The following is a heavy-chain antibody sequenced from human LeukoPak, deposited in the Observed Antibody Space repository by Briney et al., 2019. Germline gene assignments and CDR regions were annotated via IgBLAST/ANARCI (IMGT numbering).Heavy chain of an antibody. Sequence: SETPSLTCTVSGGSISSGDYYWSWIRQPPGKGLEWIGYINYSGSTSYNPSLKSRIIMSVDTSKNQFSLKLSSVTAADTAVYYCARAKLGYCSGGTCHRYFDSWGQGTLVTVSS. CDR3: ARAKLGYCSGGTCHRYFDS. CDR1: GGSISSGDYY. J-gene: IGHJ4*02. V-gene: IGHV4-30-4*01. D-gene: IGHD2-15*01. CDR2: INYSGST.